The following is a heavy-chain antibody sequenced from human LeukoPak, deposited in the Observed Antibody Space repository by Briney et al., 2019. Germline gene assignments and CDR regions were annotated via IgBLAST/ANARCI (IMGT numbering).Heavy chain of an antibody. J-gene: IGHJ6*03. D-gene: IGHD3-16*01. V-gene: IGHV4-59*01. Sequence: SETLSLTCTVSGGSISSYYWSWIRQPPGKGLEWIGYIYYSGSTNYKPSLKRRVTISVDTSKNQFSLKLSSVTAADTAVYYCARETSQKGAHYMDVWGKGTTVTVSS. CDR3: ARETSQKGAHYMDV. CDR2: IYYSGST. CDR1: GGSISSYY.